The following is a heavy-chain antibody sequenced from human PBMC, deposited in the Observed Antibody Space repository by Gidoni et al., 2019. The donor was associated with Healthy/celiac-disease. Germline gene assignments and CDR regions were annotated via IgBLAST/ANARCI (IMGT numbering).Heavy chain of an antibody. CDR2: IDWDDDK. Sequence: QVTLRASGPALVQPTQTLTLTCTFSGFSLSTSGMCVSWIRQPPGKALEWLALIDWDDDKYYSTSLKTRLTISKDTSKNQVVLTMTNMDPVDTATYYCARIQDYGDYGIGVDYWGQGTLVTVSS. V-gene: IGHV2-70*01. J-gene: IGHJ4*02. CDR3: ARIQDYGDYGIGVDY. D-gene: IGHD4-17*01. CDR1: GFSLSTSGMC.